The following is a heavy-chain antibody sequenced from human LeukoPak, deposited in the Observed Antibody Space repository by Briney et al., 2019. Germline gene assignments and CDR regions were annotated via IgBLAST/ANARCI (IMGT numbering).Heavy chain of an antibody. V-gene: IGHV3-53*01. D-gene: IGHD3-3*01. CDR3: ARSRSAVFDY. J-gene: IGHJ4*02. CDR2: IYSGGST. Sequence: GGSLRVSCAASGFTVSSNYMSGVRQAPGKGVEWVSVIYSGGSTYYADSVKGRFTISRDNSKNTLHLQMNSLRAEDTAVYYCARSRSAVFDYWGQGTLVTVSS. CDR1: GFTVSSNY.